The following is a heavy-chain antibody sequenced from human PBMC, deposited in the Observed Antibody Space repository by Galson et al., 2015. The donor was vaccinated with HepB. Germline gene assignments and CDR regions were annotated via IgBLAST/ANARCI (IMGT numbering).Heavy chain of an antibody. J-gene: IGHJ2*01. V-gene: IGHV4-30-4*08. D-gene: IGHD6-13*01. CDR1: GGSISSGGYY. CDR2: IYYSGST. CDR3: ARGSGISDPLRARYFDL. Sequence: TLSLTCTVSGGSISSGGYYWSWIRQHPGKGLEWIGYIYYSGSTYYNPSLKSRVTISVDTSKNQFSLKLSSVTAADTAVYYCARGSGISDPLRARYFDLWGRGTLVTVSS.